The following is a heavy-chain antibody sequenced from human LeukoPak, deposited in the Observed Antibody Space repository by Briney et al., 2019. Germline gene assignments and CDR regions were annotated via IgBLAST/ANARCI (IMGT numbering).Heavy chain of an antibody. J-gene: IGHJ4*02. CDR2: ISSSSNTV. D-gene: IGHD3-22*01. Sequence: PGGSLRLSCAASGMTFSSHWMSWVRQAPGKGLEWVSYISSSSNTVYYADSVKGRFTISRDNSKNTLYLQMNSLRAEDTAVYYCARADGVIVVGYYFDYWGQGTLVTVSS. CDR1: GMTFSSHW. V-gene: IGHV3-48*01. CDR3: ARADGVIVVGYYFDY.